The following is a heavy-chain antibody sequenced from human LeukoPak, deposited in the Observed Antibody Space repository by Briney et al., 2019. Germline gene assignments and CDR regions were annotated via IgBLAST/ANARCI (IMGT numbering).Heavy chain of an antibody. Sequence: SVKVSCKASGGTFSSYAISWVRQAPGQGLEWTGRIIPILGITNYAQNFQGRVTITADKSTSTAYMELSSLRSEDTAVYYCASSMTTVTPRFFFDYWGQGTLVTVSS. CDR3: ASSMTTVTPRFFFDY. CDR2: IIPILGIT. V-gene: IGHV1-69*04. CDR1: GGTFSSYA. J-gene: IGHJ4*02. D-gene: IGHD4-17*01.